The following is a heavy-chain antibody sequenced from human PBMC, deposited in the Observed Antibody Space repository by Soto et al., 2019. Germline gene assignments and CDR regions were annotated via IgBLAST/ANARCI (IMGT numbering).Heavy chain of an antibody. D-gene: IGHD3-10*01. CDR1: GGTFSSYA. V-gene: IGHV1-69*13. Sequence: SSVKVSCKASGGTFSSYAISWVRQAPGQGLEWMGGIIPIFGTANYAQKFQGRVTITADESTSTAYMELSSLRSEDTAVYYCARDRSYGPYYYYFGMDVWGHGTTVTVSS. CDR2: IIPIFGTA. CDR3: ARDRSYGPYYYYFGMDV. J-gene: IGHJ6*02.